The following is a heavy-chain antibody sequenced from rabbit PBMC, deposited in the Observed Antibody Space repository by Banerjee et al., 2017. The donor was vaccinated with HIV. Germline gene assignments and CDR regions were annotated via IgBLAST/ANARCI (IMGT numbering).Heavy chain of an antibody. CDR1: GFAFSSYW. CDR2: IDAGSSGST. V-gene: IGHV1S40*01. CDR3: ARGVISSSGYRYYFKL. D-gene: IGHD1-1*01. Sequence: QSLEESGGDLVKPGASLTLTCTASGFAFSSYWGYWVRQAPGKGLEWIACIDAGSSGSTYYANWAKGRFTISKTSSTTVTLQMTSLTAADTATYFCARGVISSSGYRYYFKLWGPGTLVTVS. J-gene: IGHJ4*01.